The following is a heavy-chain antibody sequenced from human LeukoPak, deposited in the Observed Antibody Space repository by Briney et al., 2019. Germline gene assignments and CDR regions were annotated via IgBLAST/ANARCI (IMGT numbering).Heavy chain of an antibody. Sequence: GESLKFSGKGFGYIFINYCSVWVRQMPGKGLEWLGIIYPADSDTRYSPSFQGQVSISVDKSINTAYLQWTSLKASDTAMYYCARTDYNFWFDPWGQGTLVTVSS. CDR3: ARTDYNFWFDP. CDR1: GYIFINYC. V-gene: IGHV5-51*01. J-gene: IGHJ5*02. CDR2: IYPADSDT. D-gene: IGHD5-24*01.